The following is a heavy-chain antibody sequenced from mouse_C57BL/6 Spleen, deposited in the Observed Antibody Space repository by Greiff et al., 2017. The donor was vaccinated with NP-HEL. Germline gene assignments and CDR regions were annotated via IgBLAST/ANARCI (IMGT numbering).Heavy chain of an antibody. CDR2: IWRGGST. CDR1: GFSLTSYG. D-gene: IGHD2-4*01. J-gene: IGHJ4*01. Sequence: QVQLQQSGPGLVQPSQSLSITCTVSGFSLTSYGVHWVRQSPGKGLEWLGVIWRGGSTDYNAAFMSRLSITKDNSKSQVFFKMNSLQADDTAIYYCATTYDYDGDYYAMDYWGQGTSVTVSS. CDR3: ATTYDYDGDYYAMDY. V-gene: IGHV2-5*01.